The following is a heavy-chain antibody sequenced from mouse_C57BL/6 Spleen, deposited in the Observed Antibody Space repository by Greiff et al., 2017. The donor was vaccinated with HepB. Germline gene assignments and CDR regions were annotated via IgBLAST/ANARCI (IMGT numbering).Heavy chain of an antibody. CDR3: AREEKLTGTFGGAMDY. CDR2: ISDGGSYT. D-gene: IGHD4-1*01. Sequence: EVKLMDSGGGLVKPGGSLKLSCAASGFTFSSYAMSWVRQTPEKRLEWVATISDGGSYTYYPDNVKGRFTISRDNAKNNLYLQMSHLKSEDTAMYYCAREEKLTGTFGGAMDYWGQGTSVTVSS. V-gene: IGHV5-4*01. J-gene: IGHJ4*01. CDR1: GFTFSSYA.